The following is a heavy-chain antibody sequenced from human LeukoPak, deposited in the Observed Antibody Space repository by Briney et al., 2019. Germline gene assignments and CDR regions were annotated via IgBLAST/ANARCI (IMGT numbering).Heavy chain of an antibody. Sequence: KPSETLSLSCTVSGGSFSSHYWSWIRQPPGKGLEWIGYICYSGSTNYNPSLKSRLTLSVDTSKNQFSLKLGSVTAADTAVYYCARDYSSSSGYYYYYYMDVWGKGTTVTVSS. V-gene: IGHV4-59*11. J-gene: IGHJ6*03. CDR3: ARDYSSSSGYYYYYYMDV. CDR2: ICYSGST. D-gene: IGHD6-6*01. CDR1: GGSFSSHY.